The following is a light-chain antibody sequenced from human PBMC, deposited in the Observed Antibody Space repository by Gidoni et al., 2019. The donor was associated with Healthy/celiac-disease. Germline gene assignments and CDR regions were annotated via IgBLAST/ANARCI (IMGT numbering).Light chain of an antibody. CDR1: QSVLYSSNNKNY. V-gene: IGKV4-1*01. CDR3: QQYYSTPFT. J-gene: IGKJ3*01. Sequence: DIVLTQSPHSLAASLGERATINCKSSQSVLYSSNNKNYLAWYQQKPGQAPKLLIYWASTGESGVPDRFSGSGSGTDFTLTISSLQAEDVAVYYCQQYYSTPFTFGPGTKVDIK. CDR2: WAS.